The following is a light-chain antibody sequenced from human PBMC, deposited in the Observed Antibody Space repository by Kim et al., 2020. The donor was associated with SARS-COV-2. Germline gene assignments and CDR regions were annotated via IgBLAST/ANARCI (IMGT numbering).Light chain of an antibody. J-gene: IGKJ4*01. Sequence: EIVLTQSPGTLSLSPGERATLSCRASQTVSTSYLAWYQQKPGQAPRLLINDASRRATDIPDRFSGSGSGTDFTLTISRLEPEDFAVYYCQQYASSPTTFGGGTKVDIK. CDR2: DAS. CDR3: QQYASSPTT. CDR1: QTVSTSY. V-gene: IGKV3-20*01.